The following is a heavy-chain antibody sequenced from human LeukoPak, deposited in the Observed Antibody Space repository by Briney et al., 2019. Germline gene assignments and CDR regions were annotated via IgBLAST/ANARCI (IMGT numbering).Heavy chain of an antibody. V-gene: IGHV1-46*01. D-gene: IGHD1-26*01. J-gene: IGHJ4*02. Sequence: ASVKVSCKASGYTFTSYYMHWVRQAPGQGLEWMGIINPSGGSTIYAQKFQGRVTMTEDTSTDTAYMELSSLRSEDTAVYYCATRPSIVGATGLDYWGQGTLVTVSS. CDR2: INPSGGST. CDR1: GYTFTSYY. CDR3: ATRPSIVGATGLDY.